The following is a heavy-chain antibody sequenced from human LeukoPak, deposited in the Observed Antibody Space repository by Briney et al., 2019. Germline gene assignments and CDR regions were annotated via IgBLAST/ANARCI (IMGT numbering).Heavy chain of an antibody. V-gene: IGHV4-61*01. D-gene: IGHD3-10*01. CDR3: ARVRLDYGSGSYYRSFDY. CDR1: GGSVSSGSYY. J-gene: IGHJ4*02. CDR2: IYYSGST. Sequence: SETLSLTCTVSGGSVSSGSYYWSWIRQPPGKGLEWIGYIYYSGSTNYNPSLKSRVTISIDTSKNQLSMKLSSVTAEDTAVYYCARVRLDYGSGSYYRSFDYWGQGTLVTVSS.